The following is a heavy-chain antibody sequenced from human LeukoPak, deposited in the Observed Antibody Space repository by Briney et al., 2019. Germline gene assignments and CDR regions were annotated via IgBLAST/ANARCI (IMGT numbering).Heavy chain of an antibody. CDR3: ARTHYDFWSGYTHFDY. CDR2: INPNSGGT. V-gene: IGHV1-2*02. Sequence: AAVTVSSTASGYTFTGYYMHWVRQAPGQGLEWMGWINPNSGGTNYAQKFQGRVTMTRDTSISTAYMELSRLRSDDTAVYYCARTHYDFWSGYTHFDYWGQGTLVTVSS. J-gene: IGHJ4*02. CDR1: GYTFTGYY. D-gene: IGHD3-3*01.